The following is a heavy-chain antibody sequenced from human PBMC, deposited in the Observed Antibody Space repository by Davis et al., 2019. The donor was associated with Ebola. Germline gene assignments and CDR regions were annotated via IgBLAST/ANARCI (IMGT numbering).Heavy chain of an antibody. J-gene: IGHJ4*02. CDR3: AIPDCSGANCYSVYIKN. CDR2: ISGSGDST. V-gene: IGHV3-23*01. CDR1: GFTFSSYA. Sequence: PGGSLRLSCAASGFTFSSYAMSWVRQAPGKGLEWVSSISGSGDSTYYADSVKGRFTISRDNSKNTLYLQMNSLRAEDTAVYYCAIPDCSGANCYSVYIKNWGQGTLVTVSS. D-gene: IGHD2-15*01.